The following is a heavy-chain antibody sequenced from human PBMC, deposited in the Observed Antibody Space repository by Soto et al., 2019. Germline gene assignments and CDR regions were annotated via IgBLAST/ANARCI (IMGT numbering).Heavy chain of an antibody. CDR1: GFTFSSYA. D-gene: IGHD5-12*01. CDR2: ISGSGGST. J-gene: IGHJ4*02. CDR3: AKGGGGYDYYFDY. Sequence: GGSLRLSCAASGFTFSSYAMSWVRQAPGKGLEWVSAISGSGGSTYYADSVKGRFTISRDNSKNTLYLQMNSLRAEDMAVYYCAKGGGGYDYYFDYWGQGTLVTVSS. V-gene: IGHV3-23*01.